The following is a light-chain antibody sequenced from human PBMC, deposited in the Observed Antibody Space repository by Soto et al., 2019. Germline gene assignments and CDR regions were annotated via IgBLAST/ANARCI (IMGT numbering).Light chain of an antibody. CDR2: GAS. Sequence: IVLTQSPGTLSLSPGERATLSCRTIQSVSSNYLAWYQQKLGQAPRLLIYGASTRATGIPARFSGSGSGTEFTLTISSLQSEDFAVYYCQQYNNWPPWTFGQGTKVDIK. V-gene: IGKV3-15*01. J-gene: IGKJ1*01. CDR3: QQYNNWPPWT. CDR1: QSVSSN.